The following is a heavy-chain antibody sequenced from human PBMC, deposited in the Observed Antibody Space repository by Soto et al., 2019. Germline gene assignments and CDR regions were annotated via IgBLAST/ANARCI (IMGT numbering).Heavy chain of an antibody. V-gene: IGHV4-31*03. D-gene: IGHD2-15*01. CDR2: IYYSGST. J-gene: IGHJ3*02. CDR3: ARVRVGDIVVVVADSGAFDI. CDR1: GGSISSGGYY. Sequence: SETLSLTCTVSGGSISSGGYYWSWIRQHPGKGLEWIGYIYYSGSTYYNPSLKSRVTISVDTSKNQFSLKLSSVTAADTAVYYCARVRVGDIVVVVADSGAFDIWGQGTMVPVSS.